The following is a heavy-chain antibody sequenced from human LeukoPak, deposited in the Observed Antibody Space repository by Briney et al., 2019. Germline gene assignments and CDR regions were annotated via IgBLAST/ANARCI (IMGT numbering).Heavy chain of an antibody. CDR2: IYYSGST. CDR3: ARDGGSRRGYFDY. Sequence: SETLSLTCTVSGDSISSGDYYWSCIRQPPGKGLEWIGYIYYSGSTNYNPSLKSRVTISVDTSKNQFSLKLSSVTAADTAVYYCARDGGSRRGYFDYWGQGTLVTVSS. CDR1: GDSISSGDYY. D-gene: IGHD1-26*01. V-gene: IGHV4-61*08. J-gene: IGHJ4*02.